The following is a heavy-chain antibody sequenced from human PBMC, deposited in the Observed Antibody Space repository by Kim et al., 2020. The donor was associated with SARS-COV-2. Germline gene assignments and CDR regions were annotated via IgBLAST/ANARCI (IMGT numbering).Heavy chain of an antibody. Sequence: GGSLRLSCEASGFTFSGSAMHWVRQASGKGLEWVGRIRSKANSYATAYAASVKGRFTISRDDSKNTAYLQMNSLKTEDTAVYYCHCTRPNGSSGRDHYYYYYGMDVWGQGTTVTVSS. CDR1: GFTFSGSA. CDR2: IRSKANSYAT. V-gene: IGHV3-73*01. D-gene: IGHD6-19*01. CDR3: HCTRPNGSSGRDHYYYYYGMDV. J-gene: IGHJ6*02.